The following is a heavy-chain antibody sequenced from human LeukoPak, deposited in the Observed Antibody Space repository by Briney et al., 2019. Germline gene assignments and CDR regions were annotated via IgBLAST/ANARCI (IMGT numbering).Heavy chain of an antibody. CDR2: TRNKANSYTT. CDR1: GFTFSDHY. CDR3: ARVRYCSSTTCRGAFDI. D-gene: IGHD2-2*01. Sequence: PGGSLRLSCAASGFTFSDHYMDWVRQALGKGLEWVGRTRNKANSYTTEYAASVKDRFTISRDDSEKSLYLQMNSLKTEDTAVYYCARVRYCSSTTCRGAFDIWGQGTMVTVSS. V-gene: IGHV3-72*01. J-gene: IGHJ3*02.